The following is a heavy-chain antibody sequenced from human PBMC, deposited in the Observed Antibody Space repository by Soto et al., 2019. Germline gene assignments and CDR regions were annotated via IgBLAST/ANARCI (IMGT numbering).Heavy chain of an antibody. Sequence: SENLSLTCTVSGGSISSYYWSWIRQPPGKGLEWIGYIYYSGSTNYNPSLKSRVTISVDTSKNQFSLKLSSVTAADTAVYYCARVLRSVHYYYMDVWGKGTTVTVSS. CDR3: ARVLRSVHYYYMDV. V-gene: IGHV4-59*01. D-gene: IGHD4-17*01. CDR1: GGSISSYY. CDR2: IYYSGST. J-gene: IGHJ6*03.